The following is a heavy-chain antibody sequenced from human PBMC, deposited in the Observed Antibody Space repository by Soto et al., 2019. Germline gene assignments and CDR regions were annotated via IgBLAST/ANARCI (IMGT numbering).Heavy chain of an antibody. Sequence: QVQLVVSGGGLVKPGGSLRISCAASGFTFSDYYISWIRQAPGKGLEWVSYISSSGSIIYYADSVKGRFTISMDNAKNSLYLHMNSLRAEDTAVYYCALAGYDSNYYAVTPLSAGHFWGQGTLVTVSS. J-gene: IGHJ4*02. CDR3: ALAGYDSNYYAVTPLSAGHF. CDR1: GFTFSDYY. V-gene: IGHV3-11*01. CDR2: ISSSGSII. D-gene: IGHD4-4*01.